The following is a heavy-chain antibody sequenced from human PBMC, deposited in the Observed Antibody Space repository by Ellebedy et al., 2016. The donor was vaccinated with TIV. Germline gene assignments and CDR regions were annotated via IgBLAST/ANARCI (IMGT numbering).Heavy chain of an antibody. D-gene: IGHD4-17*01. J-gene: IGHJ4*02. V-gene: IGHV3-11*06. CDR1: GFTFSDYY. Sequence: GESLKISCVASGFTFSDYYMSWIRQAPGKGLEWVSTISTSSSYTKCADSVKGRFTVSRDNAKNTLYLQMNSLRADDTAVYYCVRAYDYGRYWGQGTLVTVSS. CDR3: VRAYDYGRY. CDR2: ISTSSSYT.